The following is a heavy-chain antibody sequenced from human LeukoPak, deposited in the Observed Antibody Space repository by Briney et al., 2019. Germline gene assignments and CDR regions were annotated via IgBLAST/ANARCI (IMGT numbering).Heavy chain of an antibody. V-gene: IGHV4-34*01. CDR2: INHSGST. CDR3: ARGTRLVPAAMQKIDY. J-gene: IGHJ4*02. CDR1: GGSFSGYY. Sequence: SETLSLTCAVYGGSFSGYYWSWIRQPPGKGLEWIGEINHSGSTNYNPSLKSRVTISVDTSKNQFSLKLSSVTAADTAVYYCARGTRLVPAAMQKIDYWGQGTLVTVSS. D-gene: IGHD2-2*01.